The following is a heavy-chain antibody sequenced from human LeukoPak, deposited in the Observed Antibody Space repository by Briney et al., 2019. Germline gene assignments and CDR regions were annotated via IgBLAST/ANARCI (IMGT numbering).Heavy chain of an antibody. CDR3: AKDSYSGSSDY. Sequence: GGSLRLSCAASGFTFRSTVMTWVRQAPGKGLEWVSTISPDGKYIYYADSLRGRFTMSRDNSKNTLYLQMNSLRVEDTAVYYCAKDSYSGSSDYWGQGTLVTVSS. V-gene: IGHV3-23*01. D-gene: IGHD1-26*01. CDR2: ISPDGKYI. CDR1: GFTFRSTV. J-gene: IGHJ4*02.